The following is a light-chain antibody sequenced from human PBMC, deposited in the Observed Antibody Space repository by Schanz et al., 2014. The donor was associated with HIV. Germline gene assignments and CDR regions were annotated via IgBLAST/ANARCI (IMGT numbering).Light chain of an antibody. J-gene: IGKJ5*01. CDR2: GAS. CDR1: QTVSKN. CDR3: QQYNDWPPIT. V-gene: IGKV3-15*01. Sequence: EIVLTQSPGSLSLSPGGRATLSCGASQTVSKNLAWYQQKPGQAPRLLIYGASTRVTGIPARFSGSGSGTEFTLTISSLQSEDFAVYYCQQYNDWPPITFGQGTRLEIK.